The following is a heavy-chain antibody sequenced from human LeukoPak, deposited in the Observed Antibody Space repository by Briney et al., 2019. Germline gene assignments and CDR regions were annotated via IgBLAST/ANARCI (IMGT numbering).Heavy chain of an antibody. CDR2: IYYGSGST. CDR3: ARRTVVIGRDDY. D-gene: IGHD4-23*01. J-gene: IGHJ4*02. Sequence: SETLSLTCTVSGDSITSSSYNWGWVRQSPGKGLEWIGSIYYGSGSTYYNPSLKSRITISIDTSKNQFSLKLSSVTAADTAVYYCARRTVVIGRDDYWGQGTLVTVSS. CDR1: GDSITSSSYN. V-gene: IGHV4-39*01.